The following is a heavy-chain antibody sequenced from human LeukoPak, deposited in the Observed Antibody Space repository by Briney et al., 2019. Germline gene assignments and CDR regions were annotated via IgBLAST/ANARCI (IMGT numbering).Heavy chain of an antibody. CDR2: INPNSGGT. CDR1: GYTFTGFY. Sequence: APVKVSCKASGYTFTGFYMHWVRQAPGQGLEWMGWINPNSGGTDYAQKFQGRVTMARDTSISTAYMELSRLRSDDTAVYYCARFYGIAAGGQDAFDIWGQGTLVTVSS. V-gene: IGHV1-2*02. CDR3: ARFYGIAAGGQDAFDI. J-gene: IGHJ3*02. D-gene: IGHD6-13*01.